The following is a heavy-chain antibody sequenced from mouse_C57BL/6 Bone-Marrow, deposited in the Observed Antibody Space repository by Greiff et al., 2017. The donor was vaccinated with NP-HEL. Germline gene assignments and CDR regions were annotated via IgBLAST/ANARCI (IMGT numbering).Heavy chain of an antibody. D-gene: IGHD3-2*02. CDR1: GYTFTSYW. CDR3: ARGRSTAQATGYYAMDY. V-gene: IGHV1-55*01. J-gene: IGHJ4*01. Sequence: QVQLQQPGAELVKPGASVKVSCKASGYTFTSYWITWVKQRPGQGLEWIGDIYPGSGSTNYNEKFKSKATLTVDTSSSTAYMQLSSLTSEDSAVYYCARGRSTAQATGYYAMDYWGQGTSVTVSS. CDR2: IYPGSGST.